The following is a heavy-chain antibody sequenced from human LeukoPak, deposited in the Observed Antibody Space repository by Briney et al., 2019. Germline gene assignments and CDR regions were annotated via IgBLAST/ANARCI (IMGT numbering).Heavy chain of an antibody. CDR1: GYTFTSYY. CDR3: ARDLGVVRPYYGMDV. J-gene: IGHJ6*02. D-gene: IGHD3-3*01. V-gene: IGHV1-46*01. CDR2: INPSGGST. Sequence: VASVKVSCKASGYTFTSYYMHWVRQAPGQGLEWMGIINPSGGSTSYAQKFQGRVTMTRDTSTSTVYMELSSLRSEDTAVYYCARDLGVVRPYYGMDVWGQGTTVTVSS.